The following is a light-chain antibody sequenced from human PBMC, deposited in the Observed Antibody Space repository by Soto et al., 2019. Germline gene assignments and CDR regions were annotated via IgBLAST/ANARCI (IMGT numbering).Light chain of an antibody. CDR3: SSYTTSGSRV. J-gene: IGLJ2*01. Sequence: QSALTQPASVSGSPGQLITISCTGTSSDVGGYNYVSSYQQHPGKAPKLMIYDVSNRPSGVSNRFSGSKSGNTASLTISGLQAEDEADYYCSSYTTSGSRVFGGGTQLTVL. CDR2: DVS. CDR1: SSDVGGYNY. V-gene: IGLV2-14*01.